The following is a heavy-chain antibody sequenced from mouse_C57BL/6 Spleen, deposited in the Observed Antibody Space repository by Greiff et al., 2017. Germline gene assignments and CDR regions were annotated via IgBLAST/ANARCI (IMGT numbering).Heavy chain of an antibody. CDR2: INPYNGGT. CDR1: GYTFTDYY. V-gene: IGHV1-19*01. CDR3: TRRVEAFDY. Sequence: EVQLQQSGPVLVKPGASVKMSCKASGYTFTDYYMNWVKQSHGKSLEWIGVINPYNGGTSYNQKFKGKATLTVDKSSSTAYMELNSLTSEDSAVYYCTRRVEAFDYWGQGTTLTVSS. J-gene: IGHJ2*01. D-gene: IGHD1-1*02.